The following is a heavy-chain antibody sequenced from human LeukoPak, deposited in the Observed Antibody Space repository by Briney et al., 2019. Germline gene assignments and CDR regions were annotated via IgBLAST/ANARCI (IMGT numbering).Heavy chain of an antibody. CDR2: IRFDGSTK. Sequence: PGGSLRLSCAASGFTFSSYGMHWVRQAPGKGLEWVAFIRFDGSTKYYEESVKGRFTISRDNSKNTVYLQMNSLRAEDTAVYYCAKEVELLPFDYWGQGTLVTVSS. D-gene: IGHD6-6*01. CDR1: GFTFSSYG. CDR3: AKEVELLPFDY. V-gene: IGHV3-30*02. J-gene: IGHJ4*02.